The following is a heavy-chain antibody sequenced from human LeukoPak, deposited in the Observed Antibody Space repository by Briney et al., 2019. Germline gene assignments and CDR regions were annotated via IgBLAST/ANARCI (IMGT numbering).Heavy chain of an antibody. CDR1: GYTFTSYG. CDR3: DRMTLTTVTTYGGWYYFDY. V-gene: IGHV1-18*01. J-gene: IGHJ4*02. CDR2: ISAYNANT. Sequence: GASVNDSLKPSGYTFTSYGISGLRQPPGKGLEWMGWISAYNANTNYAQELQDRVPMTTDTSTSTAYMELRSLRSDDTAVYSCDRMTLTTVTTYGGWYYFDYWGQGTLVTVSS. D-gene: IGHD4-11*01.